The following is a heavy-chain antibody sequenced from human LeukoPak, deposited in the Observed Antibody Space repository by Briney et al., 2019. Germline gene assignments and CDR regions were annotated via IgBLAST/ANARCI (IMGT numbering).Heavy chain of an antibody. CDR1: GFTFSSYG. V-gene: IGHV3-30*18. Sequence: GGSLRLSCAASGFTFSSYGMHWVRQAPGKGLEWVAVISYDGSKKYYAESVKGRFTISRDNSKNTMYLQMNSLRVEDTAVYYCAKDRSGGSDYGDYWGQGTLLTVSS. CDR2: ISYDGSKK. CDR3: AKDRSGGSDYGDY. D-gene: IGHD3-16*01. J-gene: IGHJ4*02.